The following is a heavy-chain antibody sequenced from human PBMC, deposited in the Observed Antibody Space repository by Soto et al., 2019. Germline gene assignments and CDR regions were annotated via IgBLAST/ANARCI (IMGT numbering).Heavy chain of an antibody. CDR2: IYYSGST. J-gene: IGHJ5*02. CDR3: ARAAVVVVALKPQNWFDP. Sequence: SETLSLSCTVSGGSISSGGYYWSWIRQHPGKGLEWIGYIYYSGSTYYNPSLKSRVTISVDTSKNQFSLKLSSVTAADTAVYYCARAAVVVVALKPQNWFDPWGQGTLVTVSS. CDR1: GGSISSGGYY. V-gene: IGHV4-31*03. D-gene: IGHD2-15*01.